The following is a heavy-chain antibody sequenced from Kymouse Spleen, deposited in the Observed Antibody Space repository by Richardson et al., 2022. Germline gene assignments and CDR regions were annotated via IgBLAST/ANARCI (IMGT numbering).Heavy chain of an antibody. D-gene: IGHD6-13*01. V-gene: IGHV4-34*01. J-gene: IGHJ4*02. CDR2: INHSGST. Sequence: QVQLQQWGAGLLKPSETLSLTCAVYGGSFSGYYWSWIRQPPGKGLEWIGEINHSGSTNYNPSLKSRVTISVDTSKNQFSLKLSSVTAADTAVYYCARAAGIAAAGHFDYWGQGTLVTVSS. CDR1: GGSFSGYY. CDR3: ARAAGIAAAGHFDY.